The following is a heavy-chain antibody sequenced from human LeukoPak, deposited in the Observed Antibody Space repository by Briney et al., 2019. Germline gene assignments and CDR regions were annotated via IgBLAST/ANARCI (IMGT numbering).Heavy chain of an antibody. CDR1: GGSISSYY. V-gene: IGHV4-59*01. Sequence: SETLSLTCTVSGGSISSYYWSWIRQPPGKGLEWIGYSYYSGSVNYNPSLESRVTISVDTSKNQFSLKLRFVTAADTAMYYCAREGSVAATAFTFDIWGQGTMVTVSS. CDR3: AREGSVAATAFTFDI. CDR2: SYYSGSV. J-gene: IGHJ3*02. D-gene: IGHD6-19*01.